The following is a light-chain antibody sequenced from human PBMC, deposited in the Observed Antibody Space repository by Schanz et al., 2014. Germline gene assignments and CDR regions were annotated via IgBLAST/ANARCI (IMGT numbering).Light chain of an antibody. CDR3: CSYAGGNNWV. J-gene: IGLJ2*01. V-gene: IGLV2-8*01. Sequence: QSALTQPPSASGSPGQSVTISCTGTSTDVGGFNYVSWYQHHPGKPPKLIIYEVNKRPPGVPDRFSGSKSGNTASLTVSGLQAEDEADYYCCSYAGGNNWVFGGGTKVTVL. CDR2: EVN. CDR1: STDVGGFNY.